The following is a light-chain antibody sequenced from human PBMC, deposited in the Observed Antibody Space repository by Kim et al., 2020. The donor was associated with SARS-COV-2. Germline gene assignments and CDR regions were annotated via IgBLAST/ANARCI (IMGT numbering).Light chain of an antibody. CDR3: EQSYSLPLA. Sequence: VRDKATNTVLARQHDSTYLNWYQHKPGKVPKLLIFGASTLQTGVSSRFSGSGSGTDFTLTISSLQPEDAATYYCEQSYSLPLAFGGGTRVDIK. V-gene: IGKV1-39*01. CDR1: QHDSTY. J-gene: IGKJ4*01. CDR2: GAS.